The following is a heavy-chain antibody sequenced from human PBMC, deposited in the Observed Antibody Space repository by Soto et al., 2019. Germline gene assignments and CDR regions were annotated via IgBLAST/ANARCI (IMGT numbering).Heavy chain of an antibody. CDR1: GGSISSYY. V-gene: IGHV4-59*01. CDR2: IYYSGST. Sequence: SETLSLTCTVSGGSISSYYWSWIRQPPGKGLEWIGYIYYSGSTNYNPSLKSRVTISVDTSKNQFPLKLSSVTAADTAVYYCARDGYSDLLPLYYFDYWGQGTLVTVSS. D-gene: IGHD6-13*01. CDR3: ARDGYSDLLPLYYFDY. J-gene: IGHJ4*02.